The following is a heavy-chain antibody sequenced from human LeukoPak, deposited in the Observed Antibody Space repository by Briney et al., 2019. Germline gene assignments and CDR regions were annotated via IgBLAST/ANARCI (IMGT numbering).Heavy chain of an antibody. CDR3: ARADRGYCSSTSCYAEYYYYYYMDV. Sequence: ASVKVSCKASGYTFTSYDINWVRQSTGQGLEWMRWMNPNSGNTGYAQKFQGRVTITRNTSISTAYMELSSLRSEDTAVYYCARADRGYCSSTSCYAEYYYYYYMDVWGKGTTVTVSS. V-gene: IGHV1-8*03. CDR2: MNPNSGNT. CDR1: GYTFTSYD. J-gene: IGHJ6*03. D-gene: IGHD2-2*01.